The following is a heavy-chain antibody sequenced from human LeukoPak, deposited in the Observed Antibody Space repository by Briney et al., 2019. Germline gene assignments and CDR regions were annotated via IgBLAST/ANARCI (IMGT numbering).Heavy chain of an antibody. D-gene: IGHD6-13*01. CDR2: INPNSGGT. V-gene: IGHV1-2*02. Sequence: ASVKVSCMASGYTFTDCYMHWVRQAPGQGLEWMGWINPNSGGTNYAQKFQGRVTMTRDTSISTACMELSRLRSDDTAVYYCARDLGYSSSHFDYWGQGTPVTVSS. CDR1: GYTFTDCY. CDR3: ARDLGYSSSHFDY. J-gene: IGHJ4*02.